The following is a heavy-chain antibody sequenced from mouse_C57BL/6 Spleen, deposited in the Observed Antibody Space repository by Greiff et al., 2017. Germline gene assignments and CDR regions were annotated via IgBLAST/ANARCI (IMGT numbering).Heavy chain of an antibody. J-gene: IGHJ2*01. CDR1: GYTFTDYY. CDR3: ARSHDGYYDYFDY. D-gene: IGHD2-3*01. V-gene: IGHV1-26*01. Sequence: EVQLQQSGPELVKPGASVKISCKASGYTFTDYYMNWVKQSHGKSLEWIGDINPNNGGTSYNQKFKGKATLTVDKSSSTAYMELRSLTSEDSAVYYCARSHDGYYDYFDYWGQGTTLTVSS. CDR2: INPNNGGT.